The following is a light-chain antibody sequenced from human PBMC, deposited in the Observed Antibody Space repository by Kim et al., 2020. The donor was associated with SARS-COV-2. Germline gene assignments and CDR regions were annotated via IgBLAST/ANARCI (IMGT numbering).Light chain of an antibody. CDR2: GAS. V-gene: IGKV3-20*01. Sequence: SPGKRTHLSCRASQSVSSSYLAWYQQKPGQAPRLLIYGASSRATGIPDRFSGSGSGTDFTLTISRLEPEDFAVYYCQQYGSSPLTFGGGTKVDIK. CDR1: QSVSSSY. J-gene: IGKJ4*01. CDR3: QQYGSSPLT.